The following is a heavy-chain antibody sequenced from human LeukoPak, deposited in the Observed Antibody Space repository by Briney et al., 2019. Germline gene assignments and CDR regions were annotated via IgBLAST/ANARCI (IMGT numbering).Heavy chain of an antibody. D-gene: IGHD3-10*01. J-gene: IGHJ5*02. CDR2: IYSGGST. V-gene: IGHV3-53*01. Sequence: PGGSLRLSCAASGFTVSSNYMSWVRQAPGKGLEWVSVIYSGGSTYYADSVKGRFTISRDNSKNTLYLQMNSLRAEDTAVYYCAKEVRGVIWFDPWGQGTLVTVSS. CDR1: GFTVSSNY. CDR3: AKEVRGVIWFDP.